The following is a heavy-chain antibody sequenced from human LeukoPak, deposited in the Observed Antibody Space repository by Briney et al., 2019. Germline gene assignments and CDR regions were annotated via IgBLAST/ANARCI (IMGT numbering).Heavy chain of an antibody. J-gene: IGHJ4*02. V-gene: IGHV3-23*01. Sequence: AGSLRLSCAASGFTFSSYAMSWVRQAPGKGLEWVSAISGSGGSTFYADSVKGRFTISRDNSKNTLYLQMNSLRAEDTAVYYCAKGHRGLRPLDYWGQGTLVTVSS. CDR2: ISGSGGST. CDR3: AKGHRGLRPLDY. D-gene: IGHD5-18*01. CDR1: GFTFSSYA.